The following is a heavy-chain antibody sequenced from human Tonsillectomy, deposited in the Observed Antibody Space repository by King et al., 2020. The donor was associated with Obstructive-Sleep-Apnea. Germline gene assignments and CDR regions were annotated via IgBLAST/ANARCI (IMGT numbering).Heavy chain of an antibody. V-gene: IGHV4-59*08. Sequence: QLQESGLGLVKPSETLSLTCTVSGGSISSYYWSGVRQPPGKGREWMGYIYYVGSTNYNPSLKIRVTISVVTSKNQFSLKLSSVTAADTAVYYCARSGSGMDVWGQGTTVTVSS. D-gene: IGHD1-26*01. J-gene: IGHJ6*02. CDR2: IYYVGST. CDR3: ARSGSGMDV. CDR1: GGSISSYY.